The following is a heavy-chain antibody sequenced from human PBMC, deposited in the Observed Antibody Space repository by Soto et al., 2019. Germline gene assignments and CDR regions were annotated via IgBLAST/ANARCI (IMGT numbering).Heavy chain of an antibody. J-gene: IGHJ5*02. Sequence: SLRLACAASGFTFDDYAMHWFRQAAGKVLEWVSGISWNSGSIGYADSVKGRFTISRDNAKNSLYLQMNSLRAEDTALYYCAKGHPWFDPWGQGTLVTVSS. V-gene: IGHV3-9*01. CDR2: ISWNSGSI. CDR3: AKGHPWFDP. CDR1: GFTFDDYA.